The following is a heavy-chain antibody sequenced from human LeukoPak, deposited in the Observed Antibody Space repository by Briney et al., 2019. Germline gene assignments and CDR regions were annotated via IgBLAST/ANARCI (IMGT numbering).Heavy chain of an antibody. Sequence: GGSLRLSCAASGFTFSSYAMSWVRQAPGKGLEWVSAVSGSGGSTYYADSVKGRFTISRDNSKNTLYLQMSSLRAEDTAVYYCAKGDGGYYYDSSGYFKHLYYFDYWGQGTLVTVSS. CDR1: GFTFSSYA. V-gene: IGHV3-23*01. CDR3: AKGDGGYYYDSSGYFKHLYYFDY. J-gene: IGHJ4*02. D-gene: IGHD3-22*01. CDR2: VSGSGGST.